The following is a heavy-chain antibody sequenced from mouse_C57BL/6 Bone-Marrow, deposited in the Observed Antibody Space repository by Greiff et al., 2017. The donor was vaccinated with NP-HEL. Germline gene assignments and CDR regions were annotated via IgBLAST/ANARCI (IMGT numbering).Heavy chain of an antibody. CDR3: ARWVLAY. CDR1: GYTFTDYY. J-gene: IGHJ3*01. V-gene: IGHV1-26*01. CDR2: INPNNGGT. Sequence: QLQQSGPELVKPGASVKISCKASGYTFTDYYMNWVKQSHGKSLEWIGDINPNNGGTSYNQKFKGKATLTVDKSSSTAYMELRSLTSEDSAVYYCARWVLAYWGQGTLVTVSA.